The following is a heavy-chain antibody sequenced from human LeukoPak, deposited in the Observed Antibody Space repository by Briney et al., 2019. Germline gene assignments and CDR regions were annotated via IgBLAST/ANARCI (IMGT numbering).Heavy chain of an antibody. Sequence: GGSLRLSCAASGFTFSSYGLSWVRQAPGKGLEWVSGISGSGGSTNYADSVKGRFTISRDNSKNTLYLQMNSLRAEDTAVYYCAKDSGYYDFWSGYSLYFDYWGQGTLVTVSS. CDR2: ISGSGGST. CDR1: GFTFSSYG. V-gene: IGHV3-23*01. D-gene: IGHD3-3*01. J-gene: IGHJ4*02. CDR3: AKDSGYYDFWSGYSLYFDY.